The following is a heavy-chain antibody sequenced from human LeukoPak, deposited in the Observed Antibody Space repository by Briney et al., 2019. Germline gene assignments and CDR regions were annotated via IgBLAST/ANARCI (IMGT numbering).Heavy chain of an antibody. CDR3: AREGGRRDQPVKDDYGKNYPARRGPMFDP. Sequence: KPGGSLRLSCAASGFTFSSYSMNWVRQAPGKGLEWVSSISSSSSYIYYADSVKGRFTISRDNAKNSLYLQMNSLRAEDTAVYYCAREGGRRDQPVKDDYGKNYPARRGPMFDPWGQGTLVTVSS. CDR2: ISSSSSYI. V-gene: IGHV3-21*01. J-gene: IGHJ5*02. CDR1: GFTFSSYS. D-gene: IGHD4-17*01.